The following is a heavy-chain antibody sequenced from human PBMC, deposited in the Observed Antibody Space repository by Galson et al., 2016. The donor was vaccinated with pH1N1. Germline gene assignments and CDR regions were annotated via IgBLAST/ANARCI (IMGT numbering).Heavy chain of an antibody. Sequence: SLRLSCAASGFTFSTYGMHWVRQAPGKGLEWVAFIRYDGSNKYYADSVKGRFTISRDSSNNTLYLQMNSLRAEDTAVYYCAKDLKACGITMVRGVIFDYWGQGTLVTVSS. CDR2: IRYDGSNK. D-gene: IGHD3-10*01. CDR3: AKDLKACGITMVRGVIFDY. V-gene: IGHV3-30*02. J-gene: IGHJ4*02. CDR1: GFTFSTYG.